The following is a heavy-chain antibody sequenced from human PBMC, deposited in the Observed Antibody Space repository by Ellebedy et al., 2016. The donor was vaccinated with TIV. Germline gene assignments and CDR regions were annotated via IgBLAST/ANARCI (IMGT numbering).Heavy chain of an antibody. D-gene: IGHD5-18*01. Sequence: GGSLRLXXTASGFTFGDYAMSWFRQAPGKGLEWVSSISGSGDRTHYADSVKGRFTISRDNSKNTLYLQMNSLRAEDTAVYYCARVGDSPDYLPYYYYMDVWGKGTTVTVSS. V-gene: IGHV3-23*01. J-gene: IGHJ6*03. CDR2: ISGSGDRT. CDR1: GFTFGDYA. CDR3: ARVGDSPDYLPYYYYMDV.